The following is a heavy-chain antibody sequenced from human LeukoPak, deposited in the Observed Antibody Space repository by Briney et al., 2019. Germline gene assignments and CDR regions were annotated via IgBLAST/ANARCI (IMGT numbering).Heavy chain of an antibody. CDR2: IYYSGST. D-gene: IGHD4-11*01. CDR3: ARHAGAYTYFDY. CDR1: GGSISSYY. V-gene: IGHV4-59*08. J-gene: IGHJ4*01. Sequence: SETLSLTCTVSGGSISSYYWSWIRQPPGKGLEWIGYIYYSGSTNYNPSLKSRVTISVDTSKNQFSLRLTSVTAADTAVYYCARHAGAYTYFDYWGHGTLVTVSS.